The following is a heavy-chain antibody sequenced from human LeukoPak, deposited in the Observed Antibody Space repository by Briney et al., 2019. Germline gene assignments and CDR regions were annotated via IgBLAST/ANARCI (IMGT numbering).Heavy chain of an antibody. D-gene: IGHD6-13*01. Sequence: GGSLRLSCVASGFTFSSYGMHWVRQAPGKGLEWVAFIRYDGSNKYYADSVKGRFTISRDNSKNTLYLQMNSLRAEDTAVYYCARGDSSSWYYFDYWGQGTLVTVSS. CDR2: IRYDGSNK. CDR3: ARGDSSSWYYFDY. CDR1: GFTFSSYG. J-gene: IGHJ4*02. V-gene: IGHV3-30*02.